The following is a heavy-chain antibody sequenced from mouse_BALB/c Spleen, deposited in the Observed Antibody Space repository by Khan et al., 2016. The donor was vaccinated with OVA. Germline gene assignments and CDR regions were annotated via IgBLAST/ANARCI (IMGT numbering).Heavy chain of an antibody. CDR3: ARRNYFGYTFAY. D-gene: IGHD1-2*01. Sequence: QVRLQQSGAELARPGASVKLSCKASGYTFTDYYINWVKQRTGQGLEWIGEISPGSGDTYYNERFKGKATLTADKSSSTAYMQLRSLTSEDSAVYFCARRNYFGYTFAYWGQGTLVTVSA. CDR2: ISPGSGDT. J-gene: IGHJ3*01. V-gene: IGHV1-77*01. CDR1: GYTFTDYY.